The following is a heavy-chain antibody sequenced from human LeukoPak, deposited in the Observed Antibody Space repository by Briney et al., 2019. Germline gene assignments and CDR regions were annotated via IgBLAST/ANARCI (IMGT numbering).Heavy chain of an antibody. CDR1: GGSISSSNW. Sequence: PSETLSLTCAVSGGSISSSNWWSWVRQPPGKGLEWIGEIYHSGSTYYNPSLKSRVTISVDTSKNQFSLKLSSVTAADTAVYYCARDRGGSSSFDYWGQGTLVTVSS. J-gene: IGHJ4*02. V-gene: IGHV4-4*02. D-gene: IGHD6-6*01. CDR2: IYHSGST. CDR3: ARDRGGSSSFDY.